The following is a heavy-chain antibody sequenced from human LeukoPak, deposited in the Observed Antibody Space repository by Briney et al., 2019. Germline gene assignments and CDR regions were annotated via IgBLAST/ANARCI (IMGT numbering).Heavy chain of an antibody. V-gene: IGHV1-18*01. D-gene: IGHD3-10*01. CDR3: ARVQRVTFPLNYYFDY. J-gene: IGHJ4*02. CDR1: GYTFTSYG. CDR2: ISAYNGNT. Sequence: ASVKVSCKASGYTFTSYGISWVRQAPGQGLEWMGWISAYNGNTSYAQKLQGRVTMTTDTSTSTAYMELRSLRSDDTAVYYCARVQRVTFPLNYYFDYWGQGTLVTVSS.